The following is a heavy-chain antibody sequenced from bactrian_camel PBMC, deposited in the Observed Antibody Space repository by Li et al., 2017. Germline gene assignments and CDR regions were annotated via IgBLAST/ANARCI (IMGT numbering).Heavy chain of an antibody. CDR2: IDTDGST. Sequence: VQLVESGGGSVQAGGSLRLSCAAPGGAYSYYCMGWFRQAPGKEREGVAAIDTDGSTGYADSVKGRFTISRDNAKNTVDLELNSLKKEDTAMYFCAKGLRVSYEEVYWGQGTQVTVS. CDR1: GGAYSYYC. CDR3: AKGLRVSYEEVY. D-gene: IGHD2*01. J-gene: IGHJ4*01. V-gene: IGHV3S53*01.